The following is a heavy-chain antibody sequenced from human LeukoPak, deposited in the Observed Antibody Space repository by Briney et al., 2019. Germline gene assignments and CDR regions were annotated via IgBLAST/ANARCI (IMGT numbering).Heavy chain of an antibody. CDR3: ARVRSSGWYDAFDI. CDR2: INWNGGST. D-gene: IGHD6-19*01. V-gene: IGHV3-20*04. J-gene: IGHJ3*02. Sequence: PGGSLRLSCAASGFTFDDYGMSWVRQAPGKGLEWVSGINWNGGSTGYADSVKGRFTIFRDNAKNSLYLQMNSLRGEDTALYYCARVRSSGWYDAFDIWGQGTMVTVSS. CDR1: GFTFDDYG.